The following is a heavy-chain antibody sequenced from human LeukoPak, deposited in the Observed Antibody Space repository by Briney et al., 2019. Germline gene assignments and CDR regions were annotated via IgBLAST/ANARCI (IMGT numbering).Heavy chain of an antibody. CDR3: ARDNNDILTGRGGYFDY. V-gene: IGHV1-18*01. CDR1: GYTFTNYG. D-gene: IGHD3-9*01. Sequence: ASVKVSCKASGYTFTNYGISWVRQAPGQGLEWMGWNSAYNGNTNYAQKLQGRVTMTTDTSTSTAYMELRSLRSDDTAVYYCARDNNDILTGRGGYFDYWGQGTLVTVSS. J-gene: IGHJ4*02. CDR2: NSAYNGNT.